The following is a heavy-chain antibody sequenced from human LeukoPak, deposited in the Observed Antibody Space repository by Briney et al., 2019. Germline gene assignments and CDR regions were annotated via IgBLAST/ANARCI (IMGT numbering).Heavy chain of an antibody. J-gene: IGHJ3*02. CDR1: GYTFTSYG. CDR3: ATSESSPPTGAFDI. Sequence: GASVKVSCKASGYTFTSYGISWVRQAPGQGLEWMGWISAYNGNTNYAQKLQGRVTMTTDTSTSTAYMELRSLRSDDTAVYYCATSESSPPTGAFDIWGQGTMVTVSS. D-gene: IGHD1-1*01. CDR2: ISAYNGNT. V-gene: IGHV1-18*01.